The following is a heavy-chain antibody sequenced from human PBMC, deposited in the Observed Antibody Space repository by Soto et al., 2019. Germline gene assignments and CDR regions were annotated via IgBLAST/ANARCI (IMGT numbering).Heavy chain of an antibody. V-gene: IGHV4-34*01. D-gene: IGHD4-17*01. CDR2: INHSGST. Sequence: SDTLSLTCAVYGGSFSGYYWSWIRQPPGKGLEWIVEINHSGSTNYNPSLKSRVTISVDTSKNQLSLKLSSVTAADTAAYYCARPSVTKGYYYYGMDXWGQGTTVTVS. J-gene: IGHJ6*02. CDR1: GGSFSGYY. CDR3: ARPSVTKGYYYYGMDX.